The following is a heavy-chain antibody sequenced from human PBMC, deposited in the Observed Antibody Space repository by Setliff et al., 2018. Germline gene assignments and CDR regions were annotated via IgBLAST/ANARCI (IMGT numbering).Heavy chain of an antibody. Sequence: SCAASGFTFSSYWMSWVRQAPGKGLEWVANIKQDGSEKYYVDSVKGRFTISRDNAKNSLYLQMNSLRAEDTAVYYCALFGDRDTFPIWGQGAMVTVSS. CDR3: ALFGDRDTFPI. CDR2: IKQDGSEK. D-gene: IGHD3-16*01. J-gene: IGHJ3*02. CDR1: GFTFSSYW. V-gene: IGHV3-7*01.